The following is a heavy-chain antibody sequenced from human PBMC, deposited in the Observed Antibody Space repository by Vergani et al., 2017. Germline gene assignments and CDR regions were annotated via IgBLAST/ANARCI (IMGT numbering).Heavy chain of an antibody. Sequence: VQLVESGAEVKKPGSSVKVSCKASGGTFSSYAISWVRQAPGQGLEWMGRIIPIFGTANYAQKFQGRVTITADESTSTAYMELSSLRSEDTAVYYCATGALDYIAVAGTGGYFDYWGQGTLVTVSS. CDR3: ATGALDYIAVAGTGGYFDY. D-gene: IGHD6-19*01. CDR2: IIPIFGTA. V-gene: IGHV1-69*18. J-gene: IGHJ4*02. CDR1: GGTFSSYA.